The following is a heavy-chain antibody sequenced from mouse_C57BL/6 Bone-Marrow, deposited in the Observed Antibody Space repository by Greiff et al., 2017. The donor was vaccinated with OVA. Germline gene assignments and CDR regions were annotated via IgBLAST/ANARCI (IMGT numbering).Heavy chain of an antibody. CDR1: GFSLPSYG. D-gene: IGHD2-3*01. J-gene: IGHJ4*01. CDR3: ARKDGYYLWDY. V-gene: IGHV2-2*01. CDR2: IWSGGST. Sequence: VQGVESGPGLVQPSQSLSITRTVSGFSLPSYGVHWVRQSPGKGLEWLGVIWSGGSTDYNAAFISRLSISKDNSKSQVFFKMNSLQADDTAIYYCARKDGYYLWDYWGQGTSVTVSS.